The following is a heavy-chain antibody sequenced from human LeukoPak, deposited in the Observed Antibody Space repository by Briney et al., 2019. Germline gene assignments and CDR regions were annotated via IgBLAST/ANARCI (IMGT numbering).Heavy chain of an antibody. J-gene: IGHJ5*02. D-gene: IGHD3-10*01. CDR2: ILYDGSNK. V-gene: IGHV3-30*14. Sequence: GRSLRLSCAASGFTFSSYAMHWVRQAPGKGLEWVAVILYDGSNKYYADSVKGRFTISRDNSKNTLYLQMNSLRAEDTAVYYCARSLGFGFDPWGQGTLVTVSS. CDR3: ARSLGFGFDP. CDR1: GFTFSSYA.